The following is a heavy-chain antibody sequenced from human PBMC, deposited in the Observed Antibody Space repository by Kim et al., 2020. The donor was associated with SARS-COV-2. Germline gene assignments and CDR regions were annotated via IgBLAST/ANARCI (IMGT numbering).Heavy chain of an antibody. V-gene: IGHV3-53*01. CDR2: TT. CDR3: TKDAGRSGGGY. D-gene: IGHD1-26*01. J-gene: IGHJ4*02. Sequence: TTTYANSVKGRFNISRDTSQNTRYLQMNNLRAGDTGLYYCTKDAGRSGGGYWGQGTLVTVSS.